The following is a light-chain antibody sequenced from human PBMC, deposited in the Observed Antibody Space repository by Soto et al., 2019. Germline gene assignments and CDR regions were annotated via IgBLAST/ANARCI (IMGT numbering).Light chain of an antibody. CDR1: RSLVHSDGNIY. CDR3: LQATHWPHT. J-gene: IGKJ2*01. V-gene: IGKV2-30*02. Sequence: DVVLTQSPLSLSVTLGQPASISCGSSRSLVHSDGNIYLIWFQQRPGQSPRRLIYQVSNRDSGVPDRFRGSGSVTDFTLKISRVEAEDVGVYYCLQATHWPHTLGQATKVDIK. CDR2: QVS.